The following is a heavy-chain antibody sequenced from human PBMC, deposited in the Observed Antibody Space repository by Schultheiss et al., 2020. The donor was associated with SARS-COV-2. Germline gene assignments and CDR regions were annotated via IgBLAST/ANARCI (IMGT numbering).Heavy chain of an antibody. Sequence: GGSLRLSCVASGFTFSSYSMNWVRQAPGKGLEWVSSISSSSSYTNYADSVKGRFTISRDNAKNSLYLQMNSLRAEDTAVYYCARAGYCSSTSCYHDAFDIWGQGTMVTVAS. J-gene: IGHJ3*02. CDR1: GFTFSSYS. CDR3: ARAGYCSSTSCYHDAFDI. D-gene: IGHD2-2*01. CDR2: ISSSSSYT. V-gene: IGHV3-21*01.